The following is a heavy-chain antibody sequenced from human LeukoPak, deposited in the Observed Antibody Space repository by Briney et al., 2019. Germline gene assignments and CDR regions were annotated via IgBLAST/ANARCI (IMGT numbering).Heavy chain of an antibody. Sequence: GGSLRVSCAASGFSFSDYGMHWVRQAPGKGLEWVAVIWYDGTDKYYADSVKGRFTISRDNSKNTLNLEMNTLRAEDTAVYYCARDLYSGRWYGMDVWGQGTTVTVSS. CDR1: GFSFSDYG. CDR3: ARDLYSGRWYGMDV. J-gene: IGHJ6*02. D-gene: IGHD5-12*01. CDR2: IWYDGTDK. V-gene: IGHV3-33*01.